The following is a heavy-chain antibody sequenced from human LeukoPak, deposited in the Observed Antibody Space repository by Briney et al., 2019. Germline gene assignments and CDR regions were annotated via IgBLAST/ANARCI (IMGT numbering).Heavy chain of an antibody. Sequence: SETLSLTCAVYGGSFSDYNWNWIRQPPGRGLEWIGEINHSGGTNYNPSLKSRVTISIDTSKNQFSLKLTSVTAADTAVYYCARGLPGYRGQGTLVIVSS. V-gene: IGHV4-34*01. CDR2: INHSGGT. CDR1: GGSFSDYN. J-gene: IGHJ4*02. CDR3: ARGLPGY.